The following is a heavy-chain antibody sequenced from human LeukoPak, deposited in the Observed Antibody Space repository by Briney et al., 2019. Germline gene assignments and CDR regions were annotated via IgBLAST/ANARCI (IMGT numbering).Heavy chain of an antibody. CDR1: GGSFSGYY. Sequence: SETLSLTCAVYGGSFSGYYWSWIRQPPGKGLEWIGFMSYSGINNYNLSLKSRVTISLDTSRNQFSLRLNSVTAADTAVYYCTREEGAWGYGSSGFDSWGQGILVTVSS. CDR3: TREEGAWGYGSSGFDS. J-gene: IGHJ4*02. D-gene: IGHD3-10*01. CDR2: MSYSGIN. V-gene: IGHV4-59*01.